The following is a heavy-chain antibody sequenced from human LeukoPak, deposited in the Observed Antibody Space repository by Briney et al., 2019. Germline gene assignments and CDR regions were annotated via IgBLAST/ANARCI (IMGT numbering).Heavy chain of an antibody. CDR1: GGTFSSYA. D-gene: IGHD4-17*01. J-gene: IGHJ4*02. CDR2: IIPIFGTA. V-gene: IGHV1-69*05. CDR3: ARHPYGDYYFDY. Sequence: SVKVSCKACGGTFSSYAISWVRQAPGQGLEWMGRIIPIFGTANYAQKFQGRVTITTDESTSTAYMELSSLRSEDTAVYYCARHPYGDYYFDYWGQGTLVTVSS.